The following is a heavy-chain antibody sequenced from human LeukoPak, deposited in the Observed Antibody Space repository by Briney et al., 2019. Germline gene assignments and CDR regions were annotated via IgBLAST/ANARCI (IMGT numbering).Heavy chain of an antibody. V-gene: IGHV3-23*01. J-gene: IGHJ4*02. CDR1: GFTFDNYR. CDR3: TKRVKYGGTWDHFAD. Sequence: GGSLRRSCAASGFTFDNYRISWVRQAPGKGLEWVSTVNADGGNTYYEDCVKGRFTMSRDNSKSTLILQMNSLRVEDTALYYCTKRVKYGGTWDHFADWGQGTLVTVSS. D-gene: IGHD1-26*01. CDR2: VNADGGNT.